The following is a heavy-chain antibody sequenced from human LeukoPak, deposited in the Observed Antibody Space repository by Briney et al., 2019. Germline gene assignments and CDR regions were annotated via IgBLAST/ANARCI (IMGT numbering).Heavy chain of an antibody. J-gene: IGHJ4*02. CDR2: INHSGST. CDR3: ARAFGYYYDSSGDY. CDR1: GGSFSGYY. Sequence: SETLSLTCAVYGGSFSGYYWSWIRQPPGKGLEWIGEINHSGSTNYNPSLKSGVTISVDTSKNQFSLKLSSVTAADTAVYYCARAFGYYYDSSGDYWGQGTLVTVSS. D-gene: IGHD3-22*01. V-gene: IGHV4-34*01.